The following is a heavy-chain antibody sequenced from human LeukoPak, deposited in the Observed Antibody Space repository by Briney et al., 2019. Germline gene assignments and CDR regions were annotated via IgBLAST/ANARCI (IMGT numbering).Heavy chain of an antibody. V-gene: IGHV1-69*05. Sequence: ASVKVSCKASGYTFTGYYMHWVRQAPGQGLEWMGRIIPIFGTANYAQKFQGRVTITTDESTSTAYMELSSLRSEDTAMYYCASRYGDYVGQLDYWGQGTLVTVSS. CDR3: ASRYGDYVGQLDY. CDR2: IIPIFGTA. D-gene: IGHD4-17*01. J-gene: IGHJ4*02. CDR1: GYTFTGYY.